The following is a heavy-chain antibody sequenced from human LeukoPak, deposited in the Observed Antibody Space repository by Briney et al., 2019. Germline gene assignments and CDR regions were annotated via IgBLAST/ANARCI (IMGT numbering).Heavy chain of an antibody. D-gene: IGHD3-3*01. V-gene: IGHV4-30-4*01. CDR1: GGSISSGDYY. CDR2: ICYSGST. CDR3: ARAKPASYYDFWSGYSIDAFDI. Sequence: SETLSLTCTVSGGSISSGDYYWSWIRQPPGKGLEWIGYICYSGSTYYNPSLKSRVTISVDTSKNQFSLKLSSVTAADTAVYYCARAKPASYYDFWSGYSIDAFDIWGQGTMVTVSS. J-gene: IGHJ3*02.